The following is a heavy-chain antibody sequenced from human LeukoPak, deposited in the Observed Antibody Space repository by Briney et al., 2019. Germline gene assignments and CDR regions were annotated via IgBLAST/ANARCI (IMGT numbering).Heavy chain of an antibody. CDR2: INWNGGST. CDR1: GFTFEDYG. J-gene: IGHJ4*02. D-gene: IGHD3-3*01. CDR3: ARGEYYDFWSGYYSPQYYFDY. Sequence: GGSLRLSCAASGFTFEDYGMSWVGQAPGKGLEWVSGINWNGGSTGYADSVKGRFTISRDNAKNSLYLQMNSLRAEDTALYYCARGEYYDFWSGYYSPQYYFDYWGQGTLVTVSS. V-gene: IGHV3-20*04.